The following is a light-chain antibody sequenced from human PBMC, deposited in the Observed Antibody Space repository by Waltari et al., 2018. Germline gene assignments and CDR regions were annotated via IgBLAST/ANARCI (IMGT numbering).Light chain of an antibody. J-gene: IGLJ2*01. Sequence: QSALTQPASVSGSPGQSITISCPGTTRPIGGHQYVSWYQQPPGKAPKLMIYEVSNRPSGVSNRFSGSKSGNTASLTVSGLQAEDEADYYCSSHTTIASHVIFGGGTKVTVL. CDR2: EVS. V-gene: IGLV2-14*01. CDR3: SSHTTIASHVI. CDR1: TRPIGGHQY.